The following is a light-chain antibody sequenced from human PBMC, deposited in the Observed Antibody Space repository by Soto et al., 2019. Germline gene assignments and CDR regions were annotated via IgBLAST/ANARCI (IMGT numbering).Light chain of an antibody. CDR1: GNDIGAYDY. J-gene: IGLJ1*01. Sequence: QSALTQPTSVSGSPGQSIAIPCTGNGNDIGAYDYVSWYQQHPGKAPRLLIHGVRNRPPGISSRFSGFKSGLTASLTISGLQAEDEADYYCSLFTTSRLYVFGPGTKVTVL. CDR3: SLFTTSRLYV. V-gene: IGLV2-14*01. CDR2: GVR.